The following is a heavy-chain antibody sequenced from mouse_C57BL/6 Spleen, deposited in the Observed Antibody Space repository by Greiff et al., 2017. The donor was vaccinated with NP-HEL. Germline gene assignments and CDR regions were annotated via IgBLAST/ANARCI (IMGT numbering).Heavy chain of an antibody. D-gene: IGHD1-1*01. J-gene: IGHJ2*01. Sequence: QVQLKQPGAELVRPGSSVKLSCKASGYTFTSYWMHWVKQRPIQGLEWIGNIDPSDSETHYNQKFKDKATLTVDKSSSTAYMQLSSLTSEDSAVYYCARNGDYYGSSYGYWGQGTTLTVSS. CDR2: IDPSDSET. CDR3: ARNGDYYGSSYGY. V-gene: IGHV1-52*01. CDR1: GYTFTSYW.